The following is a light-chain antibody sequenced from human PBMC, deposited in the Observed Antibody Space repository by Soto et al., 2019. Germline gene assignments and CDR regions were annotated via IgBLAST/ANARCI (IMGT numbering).Light chain of an antibody. CDR1: QSITIW. Sequence: DIQMTQSPSTLSASVGDRVTITCRASQSITIWLAWYQQKPGKAPKLLIFDASNLESGVPSRFSGSGSGTEFTLTISSLQPDDFETYYCQQYNSYSWTFGQGNKVEIK. J-gene: IGKJ1*01. V-gene: IGKV1-5*01. CDR3: QQYNSYSWT. CDR2: DAS.